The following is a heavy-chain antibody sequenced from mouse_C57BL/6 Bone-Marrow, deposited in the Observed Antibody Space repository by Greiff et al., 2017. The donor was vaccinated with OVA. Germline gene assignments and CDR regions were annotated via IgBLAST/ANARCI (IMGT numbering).Heavy chain of an antibody. V-gene: IGHV14-4*01. D-gene: IGHD1-1*01. CDR2: IDPENGDT. Sequence: EVKLQESEAELVRPGASVKLSCTASGFNIKDDYMHWVKQRPEQGLEWIGWIDPENGDTEYASKFQGKATITADTSSNTAYLQLSSLTSEDTAVYYCTNYYGSSPYYYAMDYWGQGTSVTVSS. CDR1: GFNIKDDY. J-gene: IGHJ4*01. CDR3: TNYYGSSPYYYAMDY.